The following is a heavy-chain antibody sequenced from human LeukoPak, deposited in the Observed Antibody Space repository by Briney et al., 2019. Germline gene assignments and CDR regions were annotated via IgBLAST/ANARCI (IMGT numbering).Heavy chain of an antibody. V-gene: IGHV3-23*01. D-gene: IGHD1-26*01. CDR2: ISGSGGST. CDR1: GFTFSSYA. CDR3: ASRQIVGATLAGMDV. Sequence: PGGSLRLSCAASGFTFSSYAMSWVRQAPGKGLEWVLAISGSGGSTYYADSVKGRFTISRDNSKDTLYLQMNSLRAEDTAVYYCASRQIVGATLAGMDVWGQGTTVTVSS. J-gene: IGHJ6*02.